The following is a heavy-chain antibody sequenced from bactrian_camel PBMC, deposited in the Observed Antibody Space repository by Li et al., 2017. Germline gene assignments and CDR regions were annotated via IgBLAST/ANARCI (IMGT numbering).Heavy chain of an antibody. V-gene: IGHV3S1*01. CDR3: AAHGGVCPLSLSEDVYNY. CDR2: IDTGDGST. CDR1: GYDYSDYC. Sequence: HVQLVESGGGSVQAGGSLILSCVASGYDYSDYCMGWFRQAPGQEREGVAAIDTGDGSTYYLNSVEGRFTISKENAKNTLYLQMNSLRPEDTGMYYCAAHGGVCPLSLSEDVYNYWGQGTQVTVS. J-gene: IGHJ4*01. D-gene: IGHD7*01.